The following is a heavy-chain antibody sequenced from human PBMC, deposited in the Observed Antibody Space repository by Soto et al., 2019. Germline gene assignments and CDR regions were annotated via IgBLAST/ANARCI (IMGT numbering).Heavy chain of an antibody. CDR3: ARDRLMATAGTARHYFGLDV. J-gene: IGHJ6*02. D-gene: IGHD5-18*01. CDR2: IYYSGDT. Sequence: TLSPTCTVCGVSIKSGGYYWSWVRQNPRRGLEWIGNIYYSGDTSYNPSLKSRLTISVYTSKNQFSLNLSSVTAADTAVYYCARDRLMATAGTARHYFGLDVWGQGTTVTVSS. CDR1: GVSIKSGGYY. V-gene: IGHV4-31*03.